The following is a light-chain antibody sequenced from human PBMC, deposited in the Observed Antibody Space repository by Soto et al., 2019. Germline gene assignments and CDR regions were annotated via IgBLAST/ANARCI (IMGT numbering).Light chain of an antibody. CDR3: QQYKYWPLA. J-gene: IGKJ4*01. Sequence: EVVLTQSPVTLSLSPGERATLSCRASQSFRGLLAWYQQKPGQAPRLLIYDAYNRATGIPPRFSGSGSGTDFTLTISSLEPEDSAVYYCQQYKYWPLAFGGGTKVDIK. V-gene: IGKV3-11*01. CDR2: DAY. CDR1: QSFRGL.